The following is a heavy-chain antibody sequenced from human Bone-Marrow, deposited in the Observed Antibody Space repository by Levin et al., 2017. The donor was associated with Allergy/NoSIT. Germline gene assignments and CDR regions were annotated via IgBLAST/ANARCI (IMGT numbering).Heavy chain of an antibody. Sequence: GGSLRLSCAASGFPFSVHWMHWVRQAPGKGLVWVARIKNDGSITSYADSVRGRFTISRDNAKSTLYLQMNSLRVEDTAFYYCLTGLIPSLSGGGYWGQGTLVTVSS. CDR1: GFPFSVHW. CDR2: IKNDGSIT. CDR3: LTGLIPSLSGGGY. J-gene: IGHJ4*02. V-gene: IGHV3-74*01. D-gene: IGHD1-26*01.